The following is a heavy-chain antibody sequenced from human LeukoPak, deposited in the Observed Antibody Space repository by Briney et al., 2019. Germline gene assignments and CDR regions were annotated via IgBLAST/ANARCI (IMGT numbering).Heavy chain of an antibody. CDR1: GFSFSSFW. Sequence: GGSLRLSCAASGFSFSSFWLSWVRQAPEKGLEWVANIKEDGSEKYYVDSVKGRFTISRDNAKKSLYLQMSSLRAEDTAVYYCARGGYIDYWGQGTLVTVSS. CDR3: ARGGYIDY. CDR2: IKEDGSEK. D-gene: IGHD5-12*01. V-gene: IGHV3-7*03. J-gene: IGHJ4*02.